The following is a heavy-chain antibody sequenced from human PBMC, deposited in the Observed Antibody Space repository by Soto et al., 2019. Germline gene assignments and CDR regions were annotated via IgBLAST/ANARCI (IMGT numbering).Heavy chain of an antibody. D-gene: IGHD3-16*01. V-gene: IGHV4-34*01. CDR3: GSLPQRGGGDY. Sequence: QVQLQQWGAGLLKPSETLSLTCAVYGGSFSGYYWSWIRQPPGKGLEWIGEINHSGSTNYNPSLRRRVHISVDPPKNQFPLQVGSVTAAATAVYYCGSLPQRGGGDYWGQGTLVTVSS. J-gene: IGHJ4*02. CDR2: INHSGST. CDR1: GGSFSGYY.